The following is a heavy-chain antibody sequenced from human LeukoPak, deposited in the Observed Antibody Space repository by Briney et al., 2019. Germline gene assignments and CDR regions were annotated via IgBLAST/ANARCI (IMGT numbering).Heavy chain of an antibody. J-gene: IGHJ6*02. D-gene: IGHD6-13*01. Sequence: SETLSLTCTVSGGSISRGGYYWSWIRQPPGKGLEWIGYIYHSGSTYYNPSLKSRVTISVDRSKNQSSLKLSSVTAADTAVYYCARGLIVAAGANYYYGMDVWGQGTTVTVSS. CDR3: ARGLIVAAGANYYYGMDV. V-gene: IGHV4-30-2*01. CDR2: IYHSGST. CDR1: GGSISRGGYY.